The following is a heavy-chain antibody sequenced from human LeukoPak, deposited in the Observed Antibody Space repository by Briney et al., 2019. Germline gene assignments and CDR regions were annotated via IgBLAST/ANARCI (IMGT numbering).Heavy chain of an antibody. CDR3: ARDLLGSHTSYSSGAWDY. J-gene: IGHJ4*02. CDR1: GYTFTSYG. CDR2: ISAYNGNT. Sequence: GASVKVSCKASGYTFTSYGISWVRQAPGQGLEWMGWISAYNGNTNYAQKLQGRVTMTTDTSTSTAYMELRSLRSDDTAVYYCARDLLGSHTSYSSGAWDYWGQGTLVTVSS. V-gene: IGHV1-18*01. D-gene: IGHD3-9*01.